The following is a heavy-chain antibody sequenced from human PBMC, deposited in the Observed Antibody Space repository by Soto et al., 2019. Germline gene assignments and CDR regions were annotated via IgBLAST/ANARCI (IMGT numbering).Heavy chain of an antibody. Sequence: QVQLVESVGGVVQPGRSLRLSCAASGFTFSSYAMHWVRQAPGKGLACEAVISYDGSNTYYADSVKGRFTISRDNSKNTLYLQRNSLRAEDTAVYYCARAYEDDYFDYWGQGTLVTVSS. CDR3: ARAYEDDYFDY. J-gene: IGHJ4*02. V-gene: IGHV3-30-3*01. CDR2: ISYDGSNT. D-gene: IGHD3-16*01. CDR1: GFTFSSYA.